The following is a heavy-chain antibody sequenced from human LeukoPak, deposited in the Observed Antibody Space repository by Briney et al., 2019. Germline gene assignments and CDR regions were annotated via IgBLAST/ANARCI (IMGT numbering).Heavy chain of an antibody. CDR1: GFTFSSYA. Sequence: GGSLRLSCAASGFTFSSYAMSWVRQAPGKGLEWVSAISGSGGSTYYADSVKGRFTISRDNAKNSLYLQMNSLRAEDTAVYYCARARDYYDSSADYWGQGTLVTVSS. CDR2: ISGSGGST. D-gene: IGHD3-22*01. CDR3: ARARDYYDSSADY. V-gene: IGHV3-23*01. J-gene: IGHJ4*02.